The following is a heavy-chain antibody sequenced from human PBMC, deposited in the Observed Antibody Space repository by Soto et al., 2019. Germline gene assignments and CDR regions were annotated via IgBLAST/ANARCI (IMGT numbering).Heavy chain of an antibody. Sequence: ETLSLTCAVYGGSFSGYYWSWIRQPPGKGLEWIGEINHSGSTNYNPSLKSRVTISVDTSKNQFSLKLSSVTAADTAVYYCAREGGGGFHDWFGPWGQGTLVTVSS. CDR2: INHSGST. D-gene: IGHD3-16*01. V-gene: IGHV4-34*01. CDR1: GGSFSGYY. J-gene: IGHJ5*02. CDR3: AREGGGGFHDWFGP.